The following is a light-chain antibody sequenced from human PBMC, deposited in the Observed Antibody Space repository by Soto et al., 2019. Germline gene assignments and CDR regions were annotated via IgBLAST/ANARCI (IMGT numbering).Light chain of an antibody. V-gene: IGKV1-5*03. CDR1: QTISNR. CDR2: ETS. Sequence: IQMTQSPSRLSASVGGRVTITCQASQTISNRVAWYQHQPGKPPRLLIYETSTFQSGVPSRFRGSGSGTEFTLTISSLQPGDSASYYCQQYDMYSYTFAQGTKLEIK. J-gene: IGKJ2*01. CDR3: QQYDMYSYT.